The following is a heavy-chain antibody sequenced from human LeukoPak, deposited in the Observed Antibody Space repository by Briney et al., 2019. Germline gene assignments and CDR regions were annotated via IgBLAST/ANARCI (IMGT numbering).Heavy chain of an antibody. CDR1: GYTFTNYG. CDR3: ARAGAVAGTKGGNGNYYYYYMDV. CDR2: ISTYNGDT. Sequence: GASVKVSCKASGYTFTNYGISWVRQAPGQGLVWMGWISTYNGDTDYAQNLQGRVTMTTDTSTTTAYMELSSLRSEDTAVYYCARAGAVAGTKGGNGNYYYYYMDVWGKGTTVTISS. V-gene: IGHV1-18*01. D-gene: IGHD6-19*01. J-gene: IGHJ6*03.